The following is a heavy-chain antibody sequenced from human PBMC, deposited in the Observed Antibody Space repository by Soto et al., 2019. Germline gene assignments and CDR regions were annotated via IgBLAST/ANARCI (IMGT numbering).Heavy chain of an antibody. CDR2: INHSGST. V-gene: IGHV4-34*01. Sequence: GTLSLTCAASCVSFSGYDLSWIRQAPGTGLEWIGEINHSGSTNYNPSLKTRVSTTVGASKKQCALMLTDGMGAYRAVDYCGAINSFVGAFDNWGQGTVVTVPS. J-gene: IGHJ4*02. CDR1: CVSFSGYD. D-gene: IGHD1-26*01. CDR3: GAINSFVGAFDN.